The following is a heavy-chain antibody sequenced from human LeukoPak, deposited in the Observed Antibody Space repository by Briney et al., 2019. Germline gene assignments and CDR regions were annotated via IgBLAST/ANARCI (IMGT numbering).Heavy chain of an antibody. D-gene: IGHD6-19*01. V-gene: IGHV3-23*01. CDR1: GFTFSSYA. CDR2: ISGSGGST. CDR3: AKRRIAVAGTYYFDY. Sequence: PGRSLRLSCAASGFTFSSYAMSWVRQAPGKGLEWVSAISGSGGSTYYADSVKGRFTISRDNSKNTLYLQMNSLRAEDTAVYYCAKRRIAVAGTYYFDYWGQGTLVTVSS. J-gene: IGHJ4*02.